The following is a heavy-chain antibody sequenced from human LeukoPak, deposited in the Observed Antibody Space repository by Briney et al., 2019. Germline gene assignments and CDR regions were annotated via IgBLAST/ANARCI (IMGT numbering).Heavy chain of an antibody. CDR2: ISGSGGST. V-gene: IGHV3-23*01. D-gene: IGHD3-22*01. J-gene: IGHJ4*02. Sequence: PGGSLRLSCAASGFTFSSYAMSWVRQAPGKGLEWVSAISGSGGSTYYADSVKGRFTISRDNSKNTLYLQMNSLRAEDTAVYYCAKGPNYYDSSGYYPDYYFDYWGQGTLVTVSS. CDR1: GFTFSSYA. CDR3: AKGPNYYDSSGYYPDYYFDY.